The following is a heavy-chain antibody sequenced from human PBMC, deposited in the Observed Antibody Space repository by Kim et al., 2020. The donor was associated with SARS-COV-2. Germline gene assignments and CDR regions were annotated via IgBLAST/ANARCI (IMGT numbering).Heavy chain of an antibody. V-gene: IGHV3-21*01. CDR2: ISSSSSYI. CDR3: ARGPDIRAVTPKRTSWFDP. D-gene: IGHD4-17*01. CDR1: GFTFSSYS. J-gene: IGHJ5*02. Sequence: GGSLRLSCAASGFTFSSYSMNWVRQAPGKGLEWVSSISSSSSYIYYADSVKGRFTISRDNAKNSLYLQMNSLRAEDTAVYYCARGPDIRAVTPKRTSWFDPWGQGTLVTVSS.